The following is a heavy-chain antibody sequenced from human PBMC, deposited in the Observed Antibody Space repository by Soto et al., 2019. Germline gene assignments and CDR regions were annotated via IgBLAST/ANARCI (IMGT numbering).Heavy chain of an antibody. CDR1: GDRGSKKCAA. J-gene: IGHJ4*02. CDR2: TYCRSKWYN. Sequence: SHSLAPTGGTSGDRGSKKCAASEWVKQCPSRGLEWLGRTYCRSKWYNDYAVSVKSRITITPDTSKNQSSLQLNSVTPEDTAVYYCARERERLITGSAAPDYWVKRT. V-gene: IGHV6-1*01. CDR3: ARERERLITGSAAPDY. D-gene: IGHD1-20*01.